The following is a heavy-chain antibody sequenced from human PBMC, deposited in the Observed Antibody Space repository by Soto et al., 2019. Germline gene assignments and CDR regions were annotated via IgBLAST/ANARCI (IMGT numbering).Heavy chain of an antibody. D-gene: IGHD2-2*03. CDR3: ARATVDIVLVPAATAFDY. J-gene: IGHJ4*02. V-gene: IGHV1-69*12. CDR1: GGTFSSYA. CDR2: IIPIFGTA. Sequence: QVQLVQSGAEVKKPGSSVKVSCKASGGTFSSYAISWVRQAPGQGLEWMGGIIPIFGTANYAQKFQGRVTMTADESTSTAYMELSSLRSEDKAVYYCARATVDIVLVPAATAFDYWGQGTLVTVSS.